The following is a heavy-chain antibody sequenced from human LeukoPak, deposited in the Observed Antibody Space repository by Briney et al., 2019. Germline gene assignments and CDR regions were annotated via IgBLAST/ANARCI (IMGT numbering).Heavy chain of an antibody. V-gene: IGHV3-43*01. Sequence: QPGGSLRLSCAASGFTFDHYSMQWVRQASGKGPEMVSVIDWDGSSTHYAESVKGRVTISRDNNKDSLYLQMNSLRTEDTALYYCAKEHSSGWPNLDSWGQGTLVTVSS. CDR3: AKEHSSGWPNLDS. CDR2: IDWDGSST. J-gene: IGHJ4*02. CDR1: GFTFDHYS. D-gene: IGHD6-19*01.